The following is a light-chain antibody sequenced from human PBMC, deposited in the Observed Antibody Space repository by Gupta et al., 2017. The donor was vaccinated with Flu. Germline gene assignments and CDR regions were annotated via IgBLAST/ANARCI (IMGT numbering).Light chain of an antibody. CDR1: SSDVGGTNS. CDR2: DVS. J-gene: IGLJ2*01. CDR3: SSYTSSSTVV. Sequence: QSALTQPASVSGSPGPSITIACAGTSSDVGGTNSVSWYQHHPGKAPKLMIYDVSNRPAGVSNRFSGSKSGNTASLTISGLQAEDEADYYCSSYTSSSTVVFGGGTKLTVL. V-gene: IGLV2-14*03.